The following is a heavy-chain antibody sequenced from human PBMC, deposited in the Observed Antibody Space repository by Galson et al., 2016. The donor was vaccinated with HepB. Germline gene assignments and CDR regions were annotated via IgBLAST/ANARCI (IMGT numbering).Heavy chain of an antibody. CDR3: AKDRFGGDSLYFYGMDV. Sequence: SLRLSCAGSGFSFDEFAMHWVRQAPGKGLEWVSSISWGSGTVDYAGSVKGRFTISRDNARNSLYLEMNSLRPEDTAVYTCAKDRFGGDSLYFYGMDVWGQGTTVAVSS. J-gene: IGHJ6*02. D-gene: IGHD4-23*01. V-gene: IGHV3-9*01. CDR1: GFSFDEFA. CDR2: ISWGSGTV.